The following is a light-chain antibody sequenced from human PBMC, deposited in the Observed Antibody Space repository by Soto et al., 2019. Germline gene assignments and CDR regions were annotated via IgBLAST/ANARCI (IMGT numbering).Light chain of an antibody. CDR3: SSYAGSSNV. J-gene: IGLJ1*01. CDR1: GSDIGAYNY. V-gene: IGLV2-14*01. Sequence: QSVLTQPASVSGSPGQSITISCTGTGSDIGAYNYVSWYQQHPGKAPKLIIHGVTHRPSGVSTRFSASKSAYTASLTISGLQAEDEADYYCSSYAGSSNVFGTGTKLTVL. CDR2: GVT.